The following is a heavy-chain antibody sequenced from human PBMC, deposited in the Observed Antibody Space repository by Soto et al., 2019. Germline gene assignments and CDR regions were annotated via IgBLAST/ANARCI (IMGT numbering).Heavy chain of an antibody. CDR3: ARNDRRVSSGYYYFDY. CDR2: IYYSGST. Sequence: SETLSLTCTVSGGSISSYYWSWIRQPPGKGLEWIGYIYYSGSTNYNPSLKSRVTISVDTSKNQFSLKLSSVTAADTAVYYCARNDRRVSSGYYYFDYWGQGTLVTVS. V-gene: IGHV4-59*12. CDR1: GGSISSYY. J-gene: IGHJ4*02. D-gene: IGHD3-22*01.